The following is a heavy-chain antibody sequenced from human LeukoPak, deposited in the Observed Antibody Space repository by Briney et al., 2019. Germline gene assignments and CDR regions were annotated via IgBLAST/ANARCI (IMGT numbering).Heavy chain of an antibody. CDR1: GYTFTSYG. J-gene: IGHJ4*02. D-gene: IGHD6-6*01. V-gene: IGHV7-4-1*02. CDR3: ARSREYSSHYGGDY. Sequence: ASVKVSCKASGYTFTSYGISWVRQAPGQGLEWMGWINTNTGNPTYAQGFTGRFVFSLDTSVSTAYLQISSLKAEDTAVYYCARSREYSSHYGGDYWGQGTLVTVSS. CDR2: INTNTGNP.